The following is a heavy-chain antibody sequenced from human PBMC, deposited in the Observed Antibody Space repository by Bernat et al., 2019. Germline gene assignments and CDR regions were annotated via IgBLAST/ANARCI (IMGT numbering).Heavy chain of an antibody. J-gene: IGHJ4*02. CDR3: AHLDLWSGYFGGGLGCFDY. CDR2: IYWDDDK. Sequence: QITLKESGPTLVKPTQTLTLTCTFSGFLLSTSGVGVGWIRQPPGKALEWLALIYWDDDKRYSPSLKSRLTITKDTSKNQVVLTMTNMDPVETATYYCAHLDLWSGYFGGGLGCFDYWGQGTLVTVSS. CDR1: GFLLSTSGVG. V-gene: IGHV2-5*02. D-gene: IGHD3-3*01.